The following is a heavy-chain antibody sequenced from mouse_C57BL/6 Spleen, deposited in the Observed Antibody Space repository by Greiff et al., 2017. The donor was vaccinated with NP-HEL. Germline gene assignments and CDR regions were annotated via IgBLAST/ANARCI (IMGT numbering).Heavy chain of an antibody. CDR3: AREEGLPLYFDY. D-gene: IGHD2-2*01. CDR2: ISYDGSN. Sequence: EVQLVESGPGLVKPSQSLSLTCSVTGYSITSGYYWNWIRQFPGNKLEWMGYISYDGSNNYNPSLKNRISITRDTSKNQFFLKLNSVTTEDTATYYCAREEGLPLYFDYWGQGTTLTVSS. V-gene: IGHV3-6*01. CDR1: GYSITSGYY. J-gene: IGHJ2*01.